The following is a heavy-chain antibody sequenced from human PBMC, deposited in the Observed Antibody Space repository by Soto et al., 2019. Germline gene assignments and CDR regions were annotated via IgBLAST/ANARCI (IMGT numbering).Heavy chain of an antibody. V-gene: IGHV3-15*07. D-gene: IGHD3-10*01. J-gene: IGHJ5*02. CDR2: IKSKTDGGTT. CDR1: GFTFSNAW. Sequence: GGSLRLSCAASGFTFSNAWMNWVRQAPGKGLEWVGRIKSKTDGGTTDYAAPVKGRFTISRDNSKNTLYLQMNSLRAEDTAVYYCAKDLGSKVRGRFDPWGQGTLVTVSS. CDR3: AKDLGSKVRGRFDP.